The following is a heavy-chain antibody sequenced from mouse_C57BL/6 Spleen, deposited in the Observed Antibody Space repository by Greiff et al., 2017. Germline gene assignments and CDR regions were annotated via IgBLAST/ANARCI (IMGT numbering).Heavy chain of an antibody. V-gene: IGHV5-9-1*02. CDR3: TRDEGKGTWFAY. Sequence: SGEGLVKPGGSLKLSCAASGFTFSSYAMSWVRQTPEKRLEWVAYISSGGDYIYYADTVKGRFTISRDNARNTLYLQMSSLKSEDTAMYYCTRDEGKGTWFAYWGQGTLVTVSA. CDR2: ISSGGDYI. CDR1: GFTFSSYA. J-gene: IGHJ3*01.